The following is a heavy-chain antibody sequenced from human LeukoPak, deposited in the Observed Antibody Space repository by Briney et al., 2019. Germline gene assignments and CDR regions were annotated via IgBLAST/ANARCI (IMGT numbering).Heavy chain of an antibody. D-gene: IGHD1-26*01. V-gene: IGHV4-4*07. CDR2: IYTSGST. CDR1: GASISSYY. CDR3: ARGGGARNFDGWFDP. J-gene: IGHJ5*02. Sequence: NSSETLSLTCTVSGASISSYYWSWIRQPAGKGLEWIGRIYTSGSTNYNPSLKSRVTMSVDTSKNQFSLKVSSVTAADTAVYYCARGGGARNFDGWFDPWGQGTLVTVSS.